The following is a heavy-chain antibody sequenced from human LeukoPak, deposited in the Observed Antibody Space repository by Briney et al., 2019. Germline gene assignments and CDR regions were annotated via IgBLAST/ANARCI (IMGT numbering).Heavy chain of an antibody. D-gene: IGHD3-22*01. CDR1: GFTFSSYS. J-gene: IGHJ4*02. V-gene: IGHV3-21*01. CDR2: ISSSSSYI. CDR3: ARGSYDSSGYYEVYFDY. Sequence: GGSLRLSCAASGFTFSSYSMNWVRQAPGKGLEWVSSISSSSSYIYYADSVKGRFTISRDNPKNSLYLQMNSLRAEDTAVYYCARGSYDSSGYYEVYFDYWGQGTLVTVSS.